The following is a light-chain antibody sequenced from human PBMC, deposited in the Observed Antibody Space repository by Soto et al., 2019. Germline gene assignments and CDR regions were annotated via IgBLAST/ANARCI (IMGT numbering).Light chain of an antibody. CDR3: QQGNNWPLFT. CDR2: TTS. V-gene: IGKV3-11*01. J-gene: IGKJ3*01. Sequence: EIELTQSPATLSLSPGERATLSCRASQSVSKSLAWYQQKPGQAPRLLIYTTSNRATGIPARFSGSGSRTDFTLTISSLEPEDFAVYYCQQGNNWPLFTFGPGTKVDIK. CDR1: QSVSKS.